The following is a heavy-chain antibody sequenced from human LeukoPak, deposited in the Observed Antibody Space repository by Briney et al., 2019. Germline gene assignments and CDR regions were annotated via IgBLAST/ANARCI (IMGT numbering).Heavy chain of an antibody. CDR2: ISYDGSNK. CDR3: AKDCFGY. D-gene: IGHD3-10*01. CDR1: GSTFSSYG. J-gene: IGHJ4*02. V-gene: IGHV3-30*18. Sequence: PGRSLRLSCVASGSTFSSYGMHWVRQAPGKGLEWVAVISYDGSNKYYADSVKGRFTISRDNSKNTLYLQMNSLRAEDTAVYYCAKDCFGYWGQGTLVTVSS.